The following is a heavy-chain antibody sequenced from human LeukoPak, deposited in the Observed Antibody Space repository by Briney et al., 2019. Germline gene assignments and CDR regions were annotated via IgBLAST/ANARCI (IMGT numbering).Heavy chain of an antibody. J-gene: IGHJ4*02. Sequence: GGSLRLSCAASGFTFSSYAMSWVRQAPGKGLEWVSYITSDELTIYYADSVEGRFTISRDNARNSLHLQMNSLRDEDTAVYYCARSVEGSFDNWGQGTLVTVSS. CDR1: GFTFSSYA. CDR2: ITSDELTI. V-gene: IGHV3-48*02. CDR3: ARSVEGSFDN.